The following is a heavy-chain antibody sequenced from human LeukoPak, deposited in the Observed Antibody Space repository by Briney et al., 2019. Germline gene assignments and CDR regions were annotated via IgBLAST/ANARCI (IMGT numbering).Heavy chain of an antibody. CDR2: INRDGSSI. CDR3: TRGASGYGNFDY. CDR1: GFSVGGYW. Sequence: GGSLRLSCAASGFSVGGYWMHWVRQGPGMGLVWVSRINRDGSSISYADSVKGRFSISRDNAKNTLYLQMNSLRAEDTAVYYRTRGASGYGNFDYWGQGTLVTVSS. J-gene: IGHJ4*02. V-gene: IGHV3-74*01. D-gene: IGHD5-12*01.